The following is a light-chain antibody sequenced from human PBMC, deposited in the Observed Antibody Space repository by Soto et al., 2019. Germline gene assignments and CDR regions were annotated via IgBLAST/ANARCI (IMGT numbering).Light chain of an antibody. CDR3: QQANSFPLS. Sequence: DIQITQSPLSVSASVGDRVIITCRASQDIGYWLAWYQQIPGKAPKLLIYAALSLQSGVSSRFSGSGSGTNFTLTINSLQPEDVAFYYCQQANSFPLSFGQGTRLEIK. CDR2: AAL. CDR1: QDIGYW. V-gene: IGKV1-12*01. J-gene: IGKJ5*01.